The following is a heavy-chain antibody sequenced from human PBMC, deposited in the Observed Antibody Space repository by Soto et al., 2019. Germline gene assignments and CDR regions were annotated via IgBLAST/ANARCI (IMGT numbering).Heavy chain of an antibody. CDR1: GYTFTGYY. Sequence: ASVKVSCKTSGYTFTGYYIHWVRHAPGQGLEWMGWINPNSGGTNYAQKFQGRVTMTRDTSISTAYMELSRLRSDDTAVYYCATPSGVGNGPDYFDYWGQGTLVTVSS. J-gene: IGHJ4*02. CDR3: ATPSGVGNGPDYFDY. V-gene: IGHV1-2*02. CDR2: INPNSGGT. D-gene: IGHD2-8*01.